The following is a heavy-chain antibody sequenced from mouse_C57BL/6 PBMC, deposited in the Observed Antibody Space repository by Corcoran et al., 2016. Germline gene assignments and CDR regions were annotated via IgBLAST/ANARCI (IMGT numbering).Heavy chain of an antibody. J-gene: IGHJ4*01. CDR1: GYTFTDYY. Sequence: EVQLQQSGPELVKPGASVKISCKASGYTFTDYYMNWVKQSHGKSLEWIGDINPNNGGTSYNQKFKGKATLTVDKSSSTAYMELRSLTSEDSAVYYCARGAVADAMDYWGQGTSVTVSS. CDR3: ARGAVADAMDY. V-gene: IGHV1-26*01. D-gene: IGHD1-1*01. CDR2: INPNNGGT.